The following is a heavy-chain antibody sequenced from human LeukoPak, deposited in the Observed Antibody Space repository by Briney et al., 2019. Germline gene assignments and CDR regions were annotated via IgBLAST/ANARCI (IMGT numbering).Heavy chain of an antibody. J-gene: IGHJ6*03. Sequence: GGSLRLSCAASGFTLSSYWMSWVRQAPGKGLEWVANIKQDGSEKYYVDSVKGRFTISRDNAKNSLYLQMNSLRAEDTAVYYCARVQKAGRNYDFWSGLLSHYYYMDVWGKGTTVTVSS. CDR3: ARVQKAGRNYDFWSGLLSHYYYMDV. CDR2: IKQDGSEK. D-gene: IGHD3-3*01. CDR1: GFTLSSYW. V-gene: IGHV3-7*01.